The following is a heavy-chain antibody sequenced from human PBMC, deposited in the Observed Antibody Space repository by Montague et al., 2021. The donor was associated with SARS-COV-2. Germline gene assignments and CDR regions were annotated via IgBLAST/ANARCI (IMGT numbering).Heavy chain of an antibody. D-gene: IGHD3-3*01. V-gene: IGHV2-5*02. CDR2: IYWDDDK. CDR3: AHSGVGYFYYGMDV. Sequence: PALVKPTQTLTLTCTFSGFSLSTSGVGVGWIRQPPGKALEWLALIYWDDDKRYSPSLKSRLTITKDTSKNQVVLTMTNMDPVDTATYYCAHSGVGYFYYGMDVWGQVTTVTVSS. CDR1: GFSLSTSGVG. J-gene: IGHJ6*02.